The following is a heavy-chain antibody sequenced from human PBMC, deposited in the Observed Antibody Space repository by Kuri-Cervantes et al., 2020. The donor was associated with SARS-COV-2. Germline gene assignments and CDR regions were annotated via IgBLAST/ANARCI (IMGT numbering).Heavy chain of an antibody. J-gene: IGHJ4*02. D-gene: IGHD5-18*01. CDR2: ISWNSGII. V-gene: IGHV3-9*01. CDR1: GFAFDDYV. CDR3: AKDRAALLGYTFGPDLDY. Sequence: SLKISCAASGFAFDDYVMHWVRQAPGRGLEWVSGISWNSGIIGYGDSVKGRFTISRDNAKNSLYLLMNSLRPEDTAFYYCAKDRAALLGYTFGPDLDYWGQGTQVTVSS.